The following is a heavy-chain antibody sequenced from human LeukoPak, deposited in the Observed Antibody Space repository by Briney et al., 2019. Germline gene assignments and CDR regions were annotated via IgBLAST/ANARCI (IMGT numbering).Heavy chain of an antibody. Sequence: GGSLRLSCAASGFTFSSYAMSWVRQAPGKGLEWVSAISGSGGSTYYADSVKGRFTISRDNAKNSLYLQMNSLRAEDTAVYYCARDVARDSSSWYGGLAYYYYGMDVWGQGTTVTVSS. CDR2: ISGSGGST. V-gene: IGHV3-23*01. CDR3: ARDVARDSSSWYGGLAYYYYGMDV. J-gene: IGHJ6*02. CDR1: GFTFSSYA. D-gene: IGHD6-13*01.